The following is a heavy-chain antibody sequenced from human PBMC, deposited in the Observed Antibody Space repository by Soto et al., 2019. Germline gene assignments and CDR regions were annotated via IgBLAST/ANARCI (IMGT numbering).Heavy chain of an antibody. CDR2: IIPIFGTA. CDR1: GGTFSSYA. V-gene: IGHV1-69*13. J-gene: IGHJ4*02. Sequence: SVKVSCKASGGTFSSYAISWVRQAPGQGLEWMGGIIPIFGTANYAQKFQGRVTITADESTSTAYMELSSLRSEDTAVYYCARDLLTGTTFGSFDYWGQGTLVTVSS. CDR3: ARDLLTGTTFGSFDY. D-gene: IGHD1-20*01.